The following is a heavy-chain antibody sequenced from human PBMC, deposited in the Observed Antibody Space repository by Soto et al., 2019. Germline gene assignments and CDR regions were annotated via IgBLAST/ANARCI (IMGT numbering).Heavy chain of an antibody. CDR3: ARHGYCSGSNCYSDFYYYMDV. CDR1: GYSFTFFW. CDR2: VYPGDSDT. D-gene: IGHD2-15*01. J-gene: IGHJ6*03. Sequence: EVQLVQSGAEVKKPGESLKISCKGSGYSFTFFWIAWVRQMPGKGLEWMGIVYPGDSDTRYSPSFQGQVTFSADKSINTIYLQWTSLKASDTAMYYCARHGYCSGSNCYSDFYYYMDVWGKGTTVTVSS. V-gene: IGHV5-51*01.